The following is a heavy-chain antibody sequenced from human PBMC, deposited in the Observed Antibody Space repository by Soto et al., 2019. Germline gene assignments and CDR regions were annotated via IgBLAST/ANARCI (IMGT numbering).Heavy chain of an antibody. V-gene: IGHV1-69*01. J-gene: IGHJ4*02. Sequence: QVQLVQSGAEVKKPGSSVKVSCKASGGTFSSYAISWVRQAPGQGLEWMGGIIPILGTATYAQKFQGRVTITADESTSTAYMELSSLRSEDTAVYYCARSRWSDTAMVSFFEYWGQGTLVTVSS. CDR2: IIPILGTA. D-gene: IGHD5-18*01. CDR1: GGTFSSYA. CDR3: ARSRWSDTAMVSFFEY.